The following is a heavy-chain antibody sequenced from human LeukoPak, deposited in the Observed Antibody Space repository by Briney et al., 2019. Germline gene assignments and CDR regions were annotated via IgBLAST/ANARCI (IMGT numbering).Heavy chain of an antibody. CDR1: GGSISGSYY. CDR3: ARRWVYDKRAFDA. Sequence: PSETLSLTCTVSGGSISGSYYWSWIRHPPGKGLVGSGDIYYTGTTDSNPSLKSRVTISLDTSKPQFSLNLSSVTAADTAVYYCARRWVYDKRAFDAWGQGTMVTVSS. V-gene: IGHV4-59*08. CDR2: IYYTGTT. D-gene: IGHD3-16*01. J-gene: IGHJ3*01.